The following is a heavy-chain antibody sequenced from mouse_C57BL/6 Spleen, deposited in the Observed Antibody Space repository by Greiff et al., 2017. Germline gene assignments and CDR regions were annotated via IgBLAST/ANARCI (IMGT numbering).Heavy chain of an antibody. CDR2: INPSNGGT. D-gene: IGHD1-1*01. Sequence: QVQLQQPGTELAKPGASVKLSCKASGYTFTSYGMHWVKQRPGQGLEWIGNINPSNGGTNYNEKFKSKATLTVDKSSSTAYMQLRSLTSEDSAVDYGANPSTVVATDYYDYWGQGTTLTVSS. CDR1: GYTFTSYG. CDR3: ANPSTVVATDYYDY. V-gene: IGHV1-53*01. J-gene: IGHJ2*01.